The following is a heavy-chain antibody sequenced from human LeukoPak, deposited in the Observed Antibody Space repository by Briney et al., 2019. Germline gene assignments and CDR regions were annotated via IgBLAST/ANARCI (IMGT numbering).Heavy chain of an antibody. CDR2: INHSGST. V-gene: IGHV4-34*01. CDR3: ARGQFYGSGSYPTYYYYYYGMDV. J-gene: IGHJ6*02. CDR1: GGSISGYY. Sequence: SETLSLTCTVSGGSISGYYWSWIRQPPGKGLEWIGEINHSGSTNYNPSLKSRVTISVDTSKNQFSLKLSSVTAADTAVYYCARGQFYGSGSYPTYYYYYYGMDVWGQGTTATVSS. D-gene: IGHD3-10*01.